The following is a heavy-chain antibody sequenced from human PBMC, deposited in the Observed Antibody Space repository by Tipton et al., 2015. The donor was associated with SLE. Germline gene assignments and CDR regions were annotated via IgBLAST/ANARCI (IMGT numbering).Heavy chain of an antibody. Sequence: TLSLTCTVSGGSTSSYYWSWIRQLPGKGLEWIGEINHSGRTNYNPPLKSRGTISVDTSKNKFSLKLSSVTAAYTAVYYCARHHYSNYVRDYWVQGTLVTVSS. D-gene: IGHD4-11*01. V-gene: IGHV4-34*01. CDR3: ARHHYSNYVRDY. J-gene: IGHJ4*02. CDR1: GGSTSSYY. CDR2: INHSGRT.